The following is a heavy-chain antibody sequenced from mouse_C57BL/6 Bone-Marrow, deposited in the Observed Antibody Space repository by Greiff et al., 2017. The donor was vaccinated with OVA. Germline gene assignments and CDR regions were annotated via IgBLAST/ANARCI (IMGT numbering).Heavy chain of an antibody. D-gene: IGHD2-4*01. Sequence: QVQLQQPGAELVKPGASVKLSCKASGYTFTSYWMHWVKQRPGQGLEWIGMIHPNSGSTNYNEKFKSKATLTVDKSSSTAYMQLSSLISEDSAVYYCARDGYYDDYWGQGTTLTVSS. CDR3: ARDGYYDDY. CDR1: GYTFTSYW. CDR2: IHPNSGST. J-gene: IGHJ2*01. V-gene: IGHV1-64*01.